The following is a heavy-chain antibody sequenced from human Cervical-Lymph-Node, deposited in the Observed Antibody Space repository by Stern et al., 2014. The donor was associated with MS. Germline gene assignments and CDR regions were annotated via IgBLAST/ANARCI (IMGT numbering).Heavy chain of an antibody. CDR3: AKGTGNYWYFDF. Sequence: VQLVESGGGVEQTGGSLRLSCAASGVTFNNYAMTWVRQAPGQGLEWVSSRLGTGGGTYSADSVKARFTISRDSSRSTLSLQLTRVTAEDTAVYYCAKGTGNYWYFDFWGRGTLVTVSS. CDR1: GVTFNNYA. J-gene: IGHJ2*01. D-gene: IGHD1-14*01. CDR2: RLGTGGGT. V-gene: IGHV3-23*04.